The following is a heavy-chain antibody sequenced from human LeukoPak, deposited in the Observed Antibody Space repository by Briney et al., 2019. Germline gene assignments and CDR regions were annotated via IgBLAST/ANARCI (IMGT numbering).Heavy chain of an antibody. CDR3: ARAYERDAFDI. D-gene: IGHD3-3*01. J-gene: IGHJ3*02. CDR2: IYYSGST. Sequence: SETLSLTCTVSGGSIRSSYYYWSWIRQPPGKGLEWIGYIYYSGSTNYNPSLKSRVTISVDTSKNQFSLKLSSVTAADTAVYYCARAYERDAFDIWGQGTMVTVSS. CDR1: GGSIRSSYYY. V-gene: IGHV4-61*01.